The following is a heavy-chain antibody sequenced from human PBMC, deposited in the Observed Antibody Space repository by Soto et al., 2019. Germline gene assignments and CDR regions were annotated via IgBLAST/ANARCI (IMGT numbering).Heavy chain of an antibody. CDR1: GSTFTNYY. D-gene: IGHD3-22*01. J-gene: IGHJ6*02. CDR2: INPSGGST. CDR3: ARGKSSGYRNMGV. V-gene: IGHV1-46*01. Sequence: ASVKVSCKASGSTFTNYYMHWVRQAPGQGLEWMGIINPSGGSTSYAQKFQGRVTITRDTSTSTVYMERSSLRSEDTAVYYCARGKSSGYRNMGVWGQGTTVTV.